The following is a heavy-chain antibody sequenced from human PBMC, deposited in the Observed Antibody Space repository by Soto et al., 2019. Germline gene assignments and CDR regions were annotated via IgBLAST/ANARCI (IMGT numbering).Heavy chain of an antibody. Sequence: QVQLVESGGGVVQPGRSLRLSCVASAFTFSSFAMHWVRQAPGKGLEWVAVIAYDGDKKYYADSVKGRFTISRDNSKNTLYLQMNSLSAEDTAVYYCAKDRRGSWSFDYWGQGTLVTVSS. J-gene: IGHJ4*02. CDR3: AKDRRGSWSFDY. D-gene: IGHD1-1*01. V-gene: IGHV3-30*18. CDR1: AFTFSSFA. CDR2: IAYDGDKK.